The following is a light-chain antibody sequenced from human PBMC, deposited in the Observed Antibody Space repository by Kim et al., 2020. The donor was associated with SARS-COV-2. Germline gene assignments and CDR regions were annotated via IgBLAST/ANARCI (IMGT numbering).Light chain of an antibody. J-gene: IGLJ3*02. CDR3: SSYTSSSPLV. CDR1: SSDVGGYNY. Sequence: QSALTQPASVSGSPGQSITLSCTGTSSDVGGYNYVSWYQQHPGKAPKLMIYDVSNRPSGVSNRFSGSKSGNTASLTISGLQAEDEADYYCSSYTSSSPLVFGGGTQLTVL. V-gene: IGLV2-14*03. CDR2: DVS.